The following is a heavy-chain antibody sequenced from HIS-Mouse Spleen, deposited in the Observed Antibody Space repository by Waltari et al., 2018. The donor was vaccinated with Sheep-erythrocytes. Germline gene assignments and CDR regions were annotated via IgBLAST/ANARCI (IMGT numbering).Heavy chain of an antibody. D-gene: IGHD3-22*01. V-gene: IGHV4-34*01. CDR2: INHSGST. J-gene: IGHJ4*02. CDR3: ARFSTYYYDSSGYWYFDY. CDR1: GGSFSGYY. Sequence: QVQLQQWGAGLLKPSETLSLTCAVYGGSFSGYYWSWIRQSPGKGLEWIGEINHSGSTNYNPYLKSRVTISVDTSKNQFSLKLSSVTAADTAVYYCARFSTYYYDSSGYWYFDYWGQGTLVTVSS.